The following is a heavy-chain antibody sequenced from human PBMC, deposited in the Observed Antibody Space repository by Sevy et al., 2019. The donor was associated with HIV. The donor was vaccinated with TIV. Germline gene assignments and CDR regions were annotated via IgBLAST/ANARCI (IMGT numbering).Heavy chain of an antibody. D-gene: IGHD5-12*01. CDR2: ISSSSSYI. Sequence: GGSLRLSCAASGFTFSSYSMNWVRQAPGKGLEWVSSISSSSSYIYYADSVKGRFTISRDNAKNSLYLQMNSLRAEDTAVYYCARAWGRRDGYRQDYWGQGTLVTVSS. J-gene: IGHJ4*02. CDR3: ARAWGRRDGYRQDY. CDR1: GFTFSSYS. V-gene: IGHV3-21*01.